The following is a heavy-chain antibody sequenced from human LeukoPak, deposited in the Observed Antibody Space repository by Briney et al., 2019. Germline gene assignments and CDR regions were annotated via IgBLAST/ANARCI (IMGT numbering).Heavy chain of an antibody. J-gene: IGHJ4*02. CDR2: ISSSSSYI. D-gene: IGHD3-22*01. CDR1: GFTLNSYS. Sequence: GGSLRLSCAASGFTLNSYSMNWVRQAPGKGLEWVSSISSSSSYIYYADSVKGRFTISRDNAKNSLHLQMNSLRAEDTAVYYCAKNYYDSSGLFDYWGQGTLVIVSS. V-gene: IGHV3-21*01. CDR3: AKNYYDSSGLFDY.